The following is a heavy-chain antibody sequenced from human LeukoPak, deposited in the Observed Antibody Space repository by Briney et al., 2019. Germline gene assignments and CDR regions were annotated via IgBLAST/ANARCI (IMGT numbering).Heavy chain of an antibody. CDR3: ARQTTEVAFDI. CDR1: GFTFSSYW. CDR2: INRDGSST. J-gene: IGHJ3*02. Sequence: GGSLRLSCAASGFTFSSYWMHWVRQAPGKGLVWVSRINRDGSSTSYAGSVKGRFTISRDNAKNTLYLQMNTLRAEDTAVYYCARQTTEVAFDIWGQGTMVTVSS. V-gene: IGHV3-74*01. D-gene: IGHD4-11*01.